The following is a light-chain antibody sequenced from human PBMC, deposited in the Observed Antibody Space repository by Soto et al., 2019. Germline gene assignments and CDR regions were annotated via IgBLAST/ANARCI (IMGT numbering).Light chain of an antibody. J-gene: IGLJ3*02. CDR1: SSNIGAGYN. Sequence: QSVLTQPPSVSGAPGQRVTISCTGTSSNIGAGYNVHWYQQFPGTAPKLLIHSNNHRPSGVPDRFSGSKSDTSASLAITGLQREDEADYYCQSFDTTLSGVLFGGGTKLTVL. V-gene: IGLV1-40*01. CDR2: SNN. CDR3: QSFDTTLSGVL.